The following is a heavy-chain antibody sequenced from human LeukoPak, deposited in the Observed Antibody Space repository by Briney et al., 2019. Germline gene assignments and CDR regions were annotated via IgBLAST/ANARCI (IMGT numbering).Heavy chain of an antibody. J-gene: IGHJ4*02. Sequence: GGSLRLSCAASGFTFSNYGMYWVRQAPGKGLEWVALIWYDGSNKYYADSVRGRFTISRDNSKNTLYLQMKSLRVEDTAVYYCARAGVGAIYYFDYWGQGTLVTVS. CDR2: IWYDGSNK. V-gene: IGHV3-33*01. D-gene: IGHD1-26*01. CDR1: GFTFSNYG. CDR3: ARAGVGAIYYFDY.